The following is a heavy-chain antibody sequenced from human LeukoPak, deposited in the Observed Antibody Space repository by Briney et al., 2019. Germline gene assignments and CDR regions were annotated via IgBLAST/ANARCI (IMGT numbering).Heavy chain of an antibody. J-gene: IGHJ4*02. CDR1: GGSFSGYY. Sequence: SETLSLTCAVYGGSFSGYYWSWIRQPPGKGLEWIGEINHSGSTNYNPSLKSRVTISVDRSKNQFSLKLSSVTAADTAVYYCARGPYYYDSSGYSPYYFDYWGQGTLVTVSS. D-gene: IGHD3-22*01. CDR3: ARGPYYYDSSGYSPYYFDY. V-gene: IGHV4-34*01. CDR2: INHSGST.